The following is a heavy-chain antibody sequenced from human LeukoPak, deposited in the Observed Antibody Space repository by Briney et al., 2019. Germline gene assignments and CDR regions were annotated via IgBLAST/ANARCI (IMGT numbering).Heavy chain of an antibody. CDR3: ARVLGRFDDRSVWPERGIDY. CDR1: GFTFSSYA. J-gene: IGHJ4*02. D-gene: IGHD3-22*01. CDR2: ISYDGRNK. V-gene: IGHV3-30*04. Sequence: GGSLRLSCAASGFTFSSYAMHWVRQAPGKGLEWVAVISYDGRNKYYADSVKGRFTISRDNSKNTLYLQMNSLRAEDTAVYYCARVLGRFDDRSVWPERGIDYWGQGTLVTVSS.